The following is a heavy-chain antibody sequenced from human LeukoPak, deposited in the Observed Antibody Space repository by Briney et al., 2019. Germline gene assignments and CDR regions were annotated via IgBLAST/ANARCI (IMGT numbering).Heavy chain of an antibody. Sequence: ASVKVSCKASGYTFTGYYMHWVRQAPGRGLEWMGWISTDNGNTNYAQNLQGRVSMTRDTFTSTVYLELRSLRSDDTAVYYCARAQSRTHWDGFDIWGQGKMVTLPS. D-gene: IGHD5-24*01. CDR3: ARAQSRTHWDGFDI. CDR1: GYTFTGYY. V-gene: IGHV1-18*04. CDR2: ISTDNGNT. J-gene: IGHJ3*02.